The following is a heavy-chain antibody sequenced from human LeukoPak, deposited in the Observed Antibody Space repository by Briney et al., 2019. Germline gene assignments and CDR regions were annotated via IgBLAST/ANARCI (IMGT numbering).Heavy chain of an antibody. Sequence: GGSLRLSCAASGFTFSSYSMNWVRQAPGKGLEWVSSIGSSSSYIYYADSVKGRFTISRDNAKNSLYLQMNSLRAEDTAVYYCARERTGESSGWWKAYFDYWGQGTLVTVSS. D-gene: IGHD6-19*01. V-gene: IGHV3-21*01. CDR1: GFTFSSYS. CDR2: IGSSSSYI. CDR3: ARERTGESSGWWKAYFDY. J-gene: IGHJ4*02.